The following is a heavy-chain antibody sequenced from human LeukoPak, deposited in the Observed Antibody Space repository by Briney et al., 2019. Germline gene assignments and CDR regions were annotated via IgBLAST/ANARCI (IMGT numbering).Heavy chain of an antibody. CDR3: AREWGYYGSSGYDH. CDR2: ISYDGSNK. Sequence: GGSLRLSCAASGFTFSSYGMHWVRQAPGKGLEWVAVISYDGSNKYYADSVKGRFTISRDNSKNTLYLQMNSLRAEDTAVYYCAREWGYYGSSGYDHWGQGTLVTVSS. CDR1: GFTFSSYG. V-gene: IGHV3-30*03. J-gene: IGHJ4*02. D-gene: IGHD3-22*01.